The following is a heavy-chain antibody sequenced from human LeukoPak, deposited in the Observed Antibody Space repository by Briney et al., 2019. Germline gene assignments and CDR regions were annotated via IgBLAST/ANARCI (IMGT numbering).Heavy chain of an antibody. CDR2: IYYSGST. Sequence: SETLSLTCTVSGGSISSSSYYWGWIRQPPGKGLEWIGSIYYSGSTYYNPSLKSRVTISVDTSKNQFSLKLSSVTAADTAVYYCARGDLLPESLRTTVYWFDPWGQGTLVTVSS. CDR3: ARGDLLPESLRTTVYWFDP. J-gene: IGHJ5*02. D-gene: IGHD1-1*01. CDR1: GGSISSSSYY. V-gene: IGHV4-39*07.